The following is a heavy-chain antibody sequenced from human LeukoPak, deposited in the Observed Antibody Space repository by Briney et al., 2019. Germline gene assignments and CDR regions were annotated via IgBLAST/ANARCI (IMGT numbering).Heavy chain of an antibody. V-gene: IGHV4-34*01. D-gene: IGHD3-22*01. CDR1: GGSFSGYY. CDR3: ARKSNYYDSSGYYYVNWFDP. J-gene: IGHJ5*02. CDR2: INHSGST. Sequence: SETLSLTCAVYGGSFSGYYWSWIRQPPGKGLEWIGEINHSGSTNYNPSLKSRVTISVDTSKNQFPLKLSSVTAADTAVYYCARKSNYYDSSGYYYVNWFDPWGQGTLVTVSS.